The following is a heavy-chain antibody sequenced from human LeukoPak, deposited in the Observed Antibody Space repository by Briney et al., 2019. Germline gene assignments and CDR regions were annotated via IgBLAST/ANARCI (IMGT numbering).Heavy chain of an antibody. CDR2: IKQDGSEK. CDR3: VGGYGWLPDY. V-gene: IGHV3-7*04. CDR1: GFTLSELW. D-gene: IGHD6-19*01. Sequence: PGGSLRLSCVASGFTLSELWMNWVRQAPGKGLEWVANIKQDGSEKNYVDSVKGRFTISRDNAKNPVYLQMNSLGVEDTAVYYCVGGYGWLPDYWGQGTLVTVSS. J-gene: IGHJ4*02.